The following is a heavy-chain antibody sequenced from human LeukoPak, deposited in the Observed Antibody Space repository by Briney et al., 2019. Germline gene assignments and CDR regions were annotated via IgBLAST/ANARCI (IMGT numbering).Heavy chain of an antibody. CDR1: GFTFSSYA. D-gene: IGHD3-22*01. CDR2: ISVSGTST. V-gene: IGHV3-23*01. J-gene: IGHJ4*02. CDR3: AIMHPYYDGNGYWVQ. Sequence: QTGGSRRLSCAASGFTFSSYAMSWVRQAPGKGLEWVSGISVSGTSTSNADSVKGRVTISRDNPRNTLYLQMNSLRAEDTALYYCAIMHPYYDGNGYWVQWGQGTLVTVSS.